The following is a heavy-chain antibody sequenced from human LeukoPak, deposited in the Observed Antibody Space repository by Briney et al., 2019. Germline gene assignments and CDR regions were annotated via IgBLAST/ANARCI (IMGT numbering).Heavy chain of an antibody. D-gene: IGHD3-16*02. CDR3: ARDGSRLRLGELSL. Sequence: PGGSLRLSCAASGFTFSSYGMHWVRQAPGKGLEWVAVIWYDGSNKYYADSVKGRFTISRDNSKYTLYLQMNSLRAEDTAVYYCARDGSRLRLGELSLWGQGTLVTVSS. CDR2: IWYDGSNK. V-gene: IGHV3-33*01. J-gene: IGHJ4*02. CDR1: GFTFSSYG.